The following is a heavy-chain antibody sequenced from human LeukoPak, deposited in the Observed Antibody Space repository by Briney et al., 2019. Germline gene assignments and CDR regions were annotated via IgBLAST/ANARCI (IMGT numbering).Heavy chain of an antibody. CDR1: GFTFYDYA. V-gene: IGHV3-9*01. CDR3: AKDLYGDYGEYYFDY. J-gene: IGHJ4*02. Sequence: PGRSLRLSCAASGFTFYDYAMHWVRHAPGKGLEWVSGISWNSGSIGYADSVKGRFTISRDNAKNSLYLQMNSLRAEDTALYYCAKDLYGDYGEYYFDYWGQGTLVTVSS. CDR2: ISWNSGSI. D-gene: IGHD4-17*01.